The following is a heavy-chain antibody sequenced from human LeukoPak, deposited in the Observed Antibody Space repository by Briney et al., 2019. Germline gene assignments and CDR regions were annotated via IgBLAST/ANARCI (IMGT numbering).Heavy chain of an antibody. CDR3: ARDPTTKIAARPPYFDY. CDR1: GYTFTGYY. CDR2: INPNSGGT. Sequence: GASVKVSCKASGYTFTGYYMHWVRQAPGQGLEWMGWINPNSGGTNYAQKFQGRVTMTRDTSISTAYMELSRLRSDDTAVYYCARDPTTKIAARPPYFDYWGQGTLVTVSS. J-gene: IGHJ4*02. V-gene: IGHV1-2*02. D-gene: IGHD6-6*01.